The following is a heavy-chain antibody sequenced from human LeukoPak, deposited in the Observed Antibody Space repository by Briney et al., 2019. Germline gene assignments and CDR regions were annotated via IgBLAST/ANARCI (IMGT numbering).Heavy chain of an antibody. Sequence: ASVKVSCKASGYTFTSYGISWVRQARGQGREGMGWISAYNGNTNYAQNLQGRVTMTTDTSTSTAYMELRSLRSDDTAVYYCARDPEATVVTPVDYWGQGTLVTVSS. V-gene: IGHV1-18*01. CDR3: ARDPEATVVTPVDY. CDR2: ISAYNGNT. J-gene: IGHJ4*02. D-gene: IGHD4-23*01. CDR1: GYTFTSYG.